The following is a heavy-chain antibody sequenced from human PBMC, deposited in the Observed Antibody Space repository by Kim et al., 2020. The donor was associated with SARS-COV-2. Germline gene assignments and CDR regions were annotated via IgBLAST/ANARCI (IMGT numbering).Heavy chain of an antibody. CDR3: ARGWEQLLYLDYYYGMDV. J-gene: IGHJ6*02. CDR2: IWYDGSNK. Sequence: GGSLRLSCAASGFTFSSYVMHWVRQAPGKGLEWVAVIWYDGSNKYYADSVKGRFTISRDNSKNTLYLQMNSLRAEDTAVYYCARGWEQLLYLDYYYGMDVWGQGTTVTVSS. CDR1: GFTFSSYV. V-gene: IGHV3-33*01. D-gene: IGHD2-2*02.